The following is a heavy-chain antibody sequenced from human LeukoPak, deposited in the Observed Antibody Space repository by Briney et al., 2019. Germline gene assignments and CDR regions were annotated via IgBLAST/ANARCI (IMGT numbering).Heavy chain of an antibody. J-gene: IGHJ5*02. CDR3: ARVEGNLGWFDP. CDR2: ITSSSGYT. D-gene: IGHD4-23*01. CDR1: GFTFSSYG. V-gene: IGHV3-21*05. Sequence: GGSLRLSCAASGFTFSSYGMHWVRQAPGKGLEWVSYITSSSGYTIYADSVKGRFTISRDNAENSLYLQMNSLRAEDTAVYYCARVEGNLGWFDPWGQGTLVTVSS.